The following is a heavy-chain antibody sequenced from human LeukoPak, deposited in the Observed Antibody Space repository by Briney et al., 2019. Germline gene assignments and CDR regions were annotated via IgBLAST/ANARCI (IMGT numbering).Heavy chain of an antibody. D-gene: IGHD2-2*01. V-gene: IGHV3-30*02. CDR1: GFTFSSYG. Sequence: GGSLRLSCAASGFTFSSYGMHWVRQAPGKGLEWVAFIRYDGNNKYFADSVKGRFTISRDNSKNTLYLQMNSLRAEDTAVYYCARAGGGYCSSTSCYLDYWGQGALVTVSS. J-gene: IGHJ4*02. CDR2: IRYDGNNK. CDR3: ARAGGGYCSSTSCYLDY.